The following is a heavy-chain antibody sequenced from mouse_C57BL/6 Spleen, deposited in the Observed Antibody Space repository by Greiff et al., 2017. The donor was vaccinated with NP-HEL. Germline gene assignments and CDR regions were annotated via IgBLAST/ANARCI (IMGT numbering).Heavy chain of an antibody. CDR2: IDPENGDT. V-gene: IGHV14-4*01. D-gene: IGHD2-5*01. Sequence: EVQLQQSGAELVRPGASVKLSCTASGFNIKDDYMHWVKQRPEQGLEWIGWIDPENGDTEYASKFQGKATITADTSSNTAYLQLSSLTSEDTAVYYCTTSNSWFAYWGQGTLVTVSA. J-gene: IGHJ3*01. CDR1: GFNIKDDY. CDR3: TTSNSWFAY.